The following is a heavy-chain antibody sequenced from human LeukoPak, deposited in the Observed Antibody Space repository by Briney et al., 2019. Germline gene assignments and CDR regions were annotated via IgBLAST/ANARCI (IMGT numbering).Heavy chain of an antibody. CDR3: ARAYRGWYGDY. D-gene: IGHD6-19*01. CDR1: GGSISSGSYY. J-gene: IGHJ4*02. Sequence: PSQTLSLTCTVSGGSISSGSYYWSWIRQPAGKGLEWIGRIYTSGSTNYNPSLKSRVTMSVDTSKNQFSLKLSSVTAADTAVYYCARAYRGWYGDYWGQGTLVTVSS. V-gene: IGHV4-61*02. CDR2: IYTSGST.